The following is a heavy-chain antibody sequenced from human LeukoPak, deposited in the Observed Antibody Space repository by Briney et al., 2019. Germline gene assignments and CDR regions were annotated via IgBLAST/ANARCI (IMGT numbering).Heavy chain of an antibody. CDR3: TRRRTGMGAAGIDY. CDR1: VFADSDHY. D-gene: IGHD6-13*01. J-gene: IGHJ4*02. V-gene: IGHV3-72*01. Sequence: PGGPLRLSCEVSVFADSDHYMVWLRQATGKGLECVSRIKDERNSDTTDYVASVEGRFTISRDDSRNSVYLQMNSLKTEDTGMYYCTRRRTGMGAAGIDYWGQGTLVTVST. CDR2: IKDERNSDTT.